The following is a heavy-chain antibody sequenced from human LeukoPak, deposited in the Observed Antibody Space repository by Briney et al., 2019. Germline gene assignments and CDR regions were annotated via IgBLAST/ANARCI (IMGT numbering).Heavy chain of an antibody. J-gene: IGHJ6*02. CDR1: GFTFNTCA. CDR2: ISGSGGST. V-gene: IGHV3-23*01. CDR3: ARGHHGMEV. Sequence: GGSLRLSCAASGFTFNTCAMTWVRQAPGKGLEWVSAISGSGGSTYYADSVKGRFTISRDNSKNTLYLQMNSLRAEDTAVYYCARGHHGMEVWGRGTTVTVSS.